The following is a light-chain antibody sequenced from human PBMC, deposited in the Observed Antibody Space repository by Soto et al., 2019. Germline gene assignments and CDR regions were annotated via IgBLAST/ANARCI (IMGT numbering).Light chain of an antibody. CDR3: QAWDSSTVV. V-gene: IGLV3-1*01. CDR1: KLWDKY. J-gene: IGLJ2*01. Sequence: SYELTQPPSVSVSPGQTASITCSGDKLWDKYACWYQQKPGQSPVLVIYQDSKRPSGITERFSGSNSGNTATLTIRGTQAMDEADYYCQAWDSSTVVFGGGTKLTVL. CDR2: QDS.